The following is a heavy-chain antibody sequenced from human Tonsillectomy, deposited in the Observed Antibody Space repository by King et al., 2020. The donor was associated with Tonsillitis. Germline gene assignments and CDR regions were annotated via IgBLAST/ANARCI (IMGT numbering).Heavy chain of an antibody. Sequence: VQLVESGAEVNKPGESLKISCKGSGYTFTSYWIGWVRQMPGKGLEWWGIIYPGDSETRYSPSFQGQVTISADKSTSTAYLQWSSLQASDTAMYYCARTIAARPDWFDPWGQGTLVTVSS. CDR3: ARTIAARPDWFDP. CDR1: GYTFTSYW. J-gene: IGHJ5*02. D-gene: IGHD6-6*01. V-gene: IGHV5-51*01. CDR2: IYPGDSET.